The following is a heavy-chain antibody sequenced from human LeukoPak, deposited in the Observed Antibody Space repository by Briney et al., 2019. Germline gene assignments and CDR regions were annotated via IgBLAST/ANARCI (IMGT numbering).Heavy chain of an antibody. CDR3: ARAPCDGVCYAGYYYYMDV. Sequence: ASVKVSCKASGYTFTSYYMHWVRQAPGQGLEWMGIINPSGGSTSYAQKFQGRVTMTRDMSTSTVYMELSSLRSEDTAVYYCARAPCDGVCYAGYYYYMDVWGKGTTVTVSS. CDR2: INPSGGST. D-gene: IGHD2-8*01. J-gene: IGHJ6*03. V-gene: IGHV1-46*01. CDR1: GYTFTSYY.